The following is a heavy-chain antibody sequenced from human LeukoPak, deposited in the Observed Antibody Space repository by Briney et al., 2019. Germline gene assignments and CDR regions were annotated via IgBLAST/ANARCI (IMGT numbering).Heavy chain of an antibody. CDR1: GGSINGYY. Sequence: SETLSLTCTVSGGSINGYYWSWIRQPPGRGLEWIGCFYYSASTNYNPSLKSRVTISVDTSKNHFSLKLTSVTAADTAVYYCARGPWNGPTSLDYWGQGTLVTVSS. V-gene: IGHV4-59*01. D-gene: IGHD1-1*01. CDR2: FYYSAST. CDR3: ARGPWNGPTSLDY. J-gene: IGHJ4*02.